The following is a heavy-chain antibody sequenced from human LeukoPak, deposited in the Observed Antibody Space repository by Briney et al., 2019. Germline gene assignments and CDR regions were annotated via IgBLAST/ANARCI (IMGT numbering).Heavy chain of an antibody. D-gene: IGHD6-19*01. V-gene: IGHV1-18*01. CDR3: ARDRGSGWSRYYYYMDV. CDR2: ISAYNGNT. CDR1: GYTFTRYG. Sequence: ASVKVSCKASGYTFTRYGISWARQAPGQGLEWMGWISAYNGNTNYAQKLQGRVTMTTDTSTSTAYMELRSLRSDDTAVYYCARDRGSGWSRYYYYMDVWGKGTTVTVSS. J-gene: IGHJ6*03.